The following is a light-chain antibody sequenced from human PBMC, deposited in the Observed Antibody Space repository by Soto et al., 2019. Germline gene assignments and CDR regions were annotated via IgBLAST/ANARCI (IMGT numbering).Light chain of an antibody. CDR2: GAS. Sequence: EIVLTQSPATLSLSPGERATLSCRASQSVSSNLGWYQQRPGQAPRLLIYGASNRATGIPARFSGSGSGTDFTLTISGLEPEDFAVYYCQQRINSPPWTFDQAPGVEFK. J-gene: IGKJ1*01. CDR1: QSVSSN. CDR3: QQRINSPPWT. V-gene: IGKV3-11*01.